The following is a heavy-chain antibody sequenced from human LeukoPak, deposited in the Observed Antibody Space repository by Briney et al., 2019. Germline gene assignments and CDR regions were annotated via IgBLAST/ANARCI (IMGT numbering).Heavy chain of an antibody. CDR1: GFTFSSYW. Sequence: GGSLRLSCAASGFTFSSYWMNWVRQAPGKGLEWVANINGDGRDKYYVGSVRGRFTISRDNADNALYLQMSSLRGEDTALYYCARGVDSAIDWWGQGTLVTVSS. CDR2: INGDGRDK. J-gene: IGHJ4*02. CDR3: ARGVDSAIDW. D-gene: IGHD3-9*01. V-gene: IGHV3-7*01.